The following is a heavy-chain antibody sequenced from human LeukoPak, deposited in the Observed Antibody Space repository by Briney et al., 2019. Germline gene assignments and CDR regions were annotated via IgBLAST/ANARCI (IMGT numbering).Heavy chain of an antibody. J-gene: IGHJ4*02. CDR2: IYYSGST. D-gene: IGHD3-22*01. V-gene: IGHV4-59*12. CDR1: GGSISSYY. Sequence: SETLSLTCTVSGGSISSYYWSWIRQPPGKGLEWIGYIYYSGSTNYNPSLKSRVTISVDTSKNQFSLKLSSVTAADTAVYYCARANIYYDSSGYYLFDYWGQGTLVTVSS. CDR3: ARANIYYDSSGYYLFDY.